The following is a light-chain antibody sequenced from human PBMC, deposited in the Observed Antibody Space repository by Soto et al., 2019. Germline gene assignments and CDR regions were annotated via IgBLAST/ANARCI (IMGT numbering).Light chain of an antibody. V-gene: IGKV3-15*01. CDR3: QQYNTWPPIT. CDR2: GAS. J-gene: IGKJ5*01. CDR1: QSVSSK. Sequence: EIVMTQSPATLSVSPGERATHSCRASQSVSSKLAWYQQKPGQAPRLLIYGASTRATGIPARFSGSGSGTEFTLTISSLQSEDFAVYYCQQYNTWPPITFGQGTRLEI.